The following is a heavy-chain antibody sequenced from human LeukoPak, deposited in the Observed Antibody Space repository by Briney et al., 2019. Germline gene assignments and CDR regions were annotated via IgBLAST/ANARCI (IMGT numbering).Heavy chain of an antibody. Sequence: QPGRALRLSCAASGFTFSSYAMHWVRQAPGKGLEWVAVISYDGSNKYYADSVKGRFTISRDNSKNTLYLQMNSLRAEDTAVYYCARETYYDFWSGYWDFDYWGQGTLVTVSS. D-gene: IGHD3-3*01. V-gene: IGHV3-30*04. CDR3: ARETYYDFWSGYWDFDY. CDR1: GFTFSSYA. CDR2: ISYDGSNK. J-gene: IGHJ4*02.